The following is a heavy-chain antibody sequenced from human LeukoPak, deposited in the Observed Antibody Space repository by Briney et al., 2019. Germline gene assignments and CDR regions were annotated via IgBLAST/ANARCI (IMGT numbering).Heavy chain of an antibody. Sequence: GGSLRLSCAASGFSFSTYTMNWVRQAPGKGLEWVAVIWYDGSNKYYADSVKGRFTISRDNSKNTPYLQMNSLRAEDTAVYYCARETAYYYDSSGYCLDYWGQGTLVTVSS. J-gene: IGHJ4*02. CDR2: IWYDGSNK. CDR3: ARETAYYYDSSGYCLDY. D-gene: IGHD3-22*01. V-gene: IGHV3-33*08. CDR1: GFSFSTYT.